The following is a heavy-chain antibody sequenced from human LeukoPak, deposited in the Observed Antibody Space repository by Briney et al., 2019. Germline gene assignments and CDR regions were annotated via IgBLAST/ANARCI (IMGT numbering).Heavy chain of an antibody. CDR3: TRVYCSGGSCYSDY. CDR1: GGSISSYY. J-gene: IGHJ4*02. Sequence: SETLSLTCTLSGGSISSYYWSWIRQPPGQGLEWIGYIQYSGSTNYNPSLNTRVTISVDTSKNQFSLKLSSVTAPDTAVYYCTRVYCSGGSCYSDYLGQGTLVTVSS. CDR2: IQYSGST. D-gene: IGHD2-15*01. V-gene: IGHV4-59*01.